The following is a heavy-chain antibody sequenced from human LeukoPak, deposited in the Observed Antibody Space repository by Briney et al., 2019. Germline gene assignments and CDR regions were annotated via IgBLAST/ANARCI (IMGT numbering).Heavy chain of an antibody. D-gene: IGHD6-19*01. Sequence: PSETPSLTCTVSGGSISSYYWSWIRQPPGKGLEWIGYIYYSGSTEYNPSLKSRVTISVDTSKNQFSLKLSSVTAADTAVYYCARSDAVAGTGYGMDVWGQGTTVTVSS. CDR1: GGSISSYY. V-gene: IGHV4-59*01. CDR3: ARSDAVAGTGYGMDV. CDR2: IYYSGST. J-gene: IGHJ6*02.